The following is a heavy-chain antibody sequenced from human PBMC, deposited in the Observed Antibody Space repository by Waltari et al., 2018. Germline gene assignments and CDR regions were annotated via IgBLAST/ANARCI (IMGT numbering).Heavy chain of an antibody. CDR2: MNPNSGNT. CDR1: GYTFPSYD. V-gene: IGHV1-8*02. CDR3: ARVIRAYGNSRPFDY. D-gene: IGHD1-7*01. Sequence: QVQLVQSGAEVKKPGASVKVSCKASGYTFPSYDINWVPQATGQGLEWMGWMNPNSGNTGYAQKFQGRVTMTRNTSISTAYMELSSLRSEDTAVYDCARVIRAYGNSRPFDYWGQGTLVTVSS. J-gene: IGHJ4*02.